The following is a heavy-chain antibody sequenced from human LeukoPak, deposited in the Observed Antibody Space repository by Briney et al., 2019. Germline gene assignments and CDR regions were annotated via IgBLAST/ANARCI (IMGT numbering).Heavy chain of an antibody. CDR1: GGSFSGYY. D-gene: IGHD1-14*01. CDR3: ARVGPWVNPDYYYYYMDV. J-gene: IGHJ6*03. Sequence: ETLSLTCAVYGGSFSGYYWSWIRQPPGKGLEWVSSISSSSSYIYYADSVKGRFTISRDNAKNSLYLQMNNLRAEDTAVYYCARVGPWVNPDYYYYYMDVWGKGTTVTVSS. CDR2: ISSSSSYI. V-gene: IGHV3-21*01.